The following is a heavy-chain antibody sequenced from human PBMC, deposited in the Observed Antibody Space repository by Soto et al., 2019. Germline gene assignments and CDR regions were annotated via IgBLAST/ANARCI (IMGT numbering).Heavy chain of an antibody. D-gene: IGHD4-4*01. CDR3: ARHGSTTVTTRYYYYYGMDV. Sequence: RGESLKISCKGSGYSFTSYWIGWVRQMPGKGLEWMGIIYPGDSDTRYSPSFQGQVTISADKSISTAYLQWSSLKASDTAMYYCARHGSTTVTTRYYYYYGMDVWGQGTTVTVSS. CDR1: GYSFTSYW. J-gene: IGHJ6*02. V-gene: IGHV5-51*01. CDR2: IYPGDSDT.